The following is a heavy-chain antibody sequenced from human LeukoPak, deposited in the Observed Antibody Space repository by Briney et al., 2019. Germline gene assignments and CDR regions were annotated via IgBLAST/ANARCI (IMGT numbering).Heavy chain of an antibody. D-gene: IGHD6-13*01. J-gene: IGHJ4*02. CDR3: ARAPPVYSSSWYEEYYFDY. CDR2: TYYRSKWYN. CDR1: GDSVSSNSAA. V-gene: IGHV6-1*01. Sequence: SQTLSLTCAISGDSVSSNSAAWNWIRQSPSRGLEWLGRTYYRSKWYNDYAVSVKSRITINPDTSKNQFSLQLNSVTPEDTAVYYCARAPPVYSSSWYEEYYFDYWGQGTLVTVSS.